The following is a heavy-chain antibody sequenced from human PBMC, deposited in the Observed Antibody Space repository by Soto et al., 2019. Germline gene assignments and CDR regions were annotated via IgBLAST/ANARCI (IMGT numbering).Heavy chain of an antibody. D-gene: IGHD1-1*01. CDR3: VRDFVTNNDWLGP. Sequence: SETVSLAXAVSGYAIGSGSSWDWIRLPPGKRLEWIGSIYHSGHTYFSPSLESQVTITVDTSQNQFSLKLSSVTAADTAVYYCVRDFVTNNDWLGPWGQGILVTVSS. J-gene: IGHJ5*02. V-gene: IGHV4-38-2*02. CDR2: IYHSGHT. CDR1: GYAIGSGSS.